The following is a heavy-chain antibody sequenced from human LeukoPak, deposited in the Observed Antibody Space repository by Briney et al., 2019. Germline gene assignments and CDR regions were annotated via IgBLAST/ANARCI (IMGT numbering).Heavy chain of an antibody. V-gene: IGHV3-23*01. Sequence: HPGGSLRLSCAASGFTFSSYWMSWVRQAPGKGLEWVSAISGSGGSTYYADSVKGRFTISRDNSKNTLYLQMNSLRAEDTAVYYCAKGKWLVPGGCAFDIWGQGTMVTVSS. CDR1: GFTFSSYW. J-gene: IGHJ3*02. CDR3: AKGKWLVPGGCAFDI. D-gene: IGHD6-19*01. CDR2: ISGSGGST.